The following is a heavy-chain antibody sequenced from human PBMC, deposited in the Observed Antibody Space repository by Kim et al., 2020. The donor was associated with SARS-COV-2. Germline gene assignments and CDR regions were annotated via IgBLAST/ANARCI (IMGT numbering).Heavy chain of an antibody. CDR3: ARGTLGYCSSTSCYGRSADKGDLLDP. CDR1: GYSFTSYW. D-gene: IGHD2-2*01. V-gene: IGHV5-51*01. CDR2: IYPGDSDT. J-gene: IGHJ5*02. Sequence: GESLKISCKGSGYSFTSYWNGWVRQMPGKGLEWMGIIYPGDSDTRYSPSFQGQVTISADKSISTAYLQWSSLKASDTAMYYCARGTLGYCSSTSCYGRSADKGDLLDPWGQGTLVTVSS.